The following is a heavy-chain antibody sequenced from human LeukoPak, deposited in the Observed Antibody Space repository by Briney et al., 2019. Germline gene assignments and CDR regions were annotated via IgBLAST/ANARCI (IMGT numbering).Heavy chain of an antibody. CDR2: IYHSGST. CDR1: GGSISSGGYS. Sequence: NPSETLSLTCAVSGGSISSGGYSWSWIRQPPGKGLEWIGYIYHSGSTYYNPSLKSRVTITVDRSKNQFSLKLSSVTAADTAVYYCARDRGPIAAAGDDAFDIWGQGTMVTVSS. CDR3: ARDRGPIAAAGDDAFDI. J-gene: IGHJ3*02. D-gene: IGHD6-13*01. V-gene: IGHV4-30-2*01.